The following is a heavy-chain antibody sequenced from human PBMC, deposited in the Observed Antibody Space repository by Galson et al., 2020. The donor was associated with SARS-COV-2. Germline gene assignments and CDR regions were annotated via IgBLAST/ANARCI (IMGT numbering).Heavy chain of an antibody. Sequence: GGSLRLSCAASGFTFSSYAMHWVRQAPGKGLEWVAVISYDGSNKYYADSVKGRFTISRDNSKNTLYLQMNSLRAEDTAVYYCARDFGLLGSPGQQLAIWYYYYGMDVWGQGTTVTVSS. J-gene: IGHJ6*02. CDR3: ARDFGLLGSPGQQLAIWYYYYGMDV. V-gene: IGHV3-30-3*01. CDR2: ISYDGSNK. CDR1: GFTFSSYA. D-gene: IGHD6-13*01.